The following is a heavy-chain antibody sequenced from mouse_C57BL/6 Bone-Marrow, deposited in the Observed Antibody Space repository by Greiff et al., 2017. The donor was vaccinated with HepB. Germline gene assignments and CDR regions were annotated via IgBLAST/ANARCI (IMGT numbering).Heavy chain of an antibody. Sequence: EVQLQQSGAELVRPGASVKLSCTASGFNIKDDYMHWVKQRPEQGLEWIGWIDPENGDTEYASKFQGKATITADTSSNTAYLQLSSLTSEDTAVYYCTTWGYWDDYWGQGTTLTVSS. CDR3: TTWGYWDDY. J-gene: IGHJ2*01. CDR2: IDPENGDT. D-gene: IGHD4-1*01. CDR1: GFNIKDDY. V-gene: IGHV14-4*01.